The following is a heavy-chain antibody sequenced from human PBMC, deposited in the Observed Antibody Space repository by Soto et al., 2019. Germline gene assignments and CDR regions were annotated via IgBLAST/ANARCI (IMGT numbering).Heavy chain of an antibody. D-gene: IGHD5-18*01. CDR3: GRGGSDSPMAPGY. V-gene: IGHV3-74*01. Sequence: GGSLRLSCAASGFTFSSYWMHWVRQAPGKGLVRVSRINPDGSATNYADSVKGRFTISRDNAKNTLYLQMNSLRAEDTAVFYCGRGGSDSPMAPGYWGQGTLVTVSS. CDR2: INPDGSAT. CDR1: GFTFSSYW. J-gene: IGHJ4*02.